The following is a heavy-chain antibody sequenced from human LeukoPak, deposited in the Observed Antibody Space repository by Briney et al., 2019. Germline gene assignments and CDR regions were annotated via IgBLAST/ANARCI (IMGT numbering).Heavy chain of an antibody. V-gene: IGHV3-21*01. CDR3: ARENTRFFDY. D-gene: IGHD3-10*02. CDR1: GFTFSSYS. CDR2: ISSSSSYI. J-gene: IGHJ4*02. Sequence: GGSLRLSCAASGFTFSSYSMNWVRQAPGKGLEWVSSISSSSSYIYHADSVKGRFTISRDNAKNTLYLQMNSLRAEDTAVYYCARENTRFFDYWGQGTLVTVSS.